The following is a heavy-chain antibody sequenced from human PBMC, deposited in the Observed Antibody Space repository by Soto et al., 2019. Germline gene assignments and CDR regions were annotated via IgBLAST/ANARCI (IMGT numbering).Heavy chain of an antibody. CDR1: GCTFSRYG. D-gene: IGHD1-26*01. CDR3: AKEGGLSGSYYISSSYYFDY. CDR2: ISYDGSNT. Sequence: QGQLVESGGGVVQPGRSLRLSCVASGCTFSRYGMHWVRQAPGKGLEWVAIISYDGSNTYYADSVKGRFTISRDNSKNTLYLQMNSLRAEDTSVYYCAKEGGLSGSYYISSSYYFDYWGQGTLVTVSS. V-gene: IGHV3-30*18. J-gene: IGHJ4*02.